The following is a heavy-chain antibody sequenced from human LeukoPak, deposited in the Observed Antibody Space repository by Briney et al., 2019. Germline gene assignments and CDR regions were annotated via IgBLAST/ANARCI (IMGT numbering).Heavy chain of an antibody. D-gene: IGHD6-13*01. J-gene: IGHJ5*02. V-gene: IGHV1-18*01. CDR1: GYTFTKYG. CDR3: ARGEQQLYWFDP. CDR2: ISAYNGNT. Sequence: ASVKVSCKASGYTFTKYGDSWVRQAPGQGLEWMGWISAYNGNTNYAQKLQGRVTMTTDTSTSTAYMELRSLRSDDTAVYYCARGEQQLYWFDPWGQGTLVTVSS.